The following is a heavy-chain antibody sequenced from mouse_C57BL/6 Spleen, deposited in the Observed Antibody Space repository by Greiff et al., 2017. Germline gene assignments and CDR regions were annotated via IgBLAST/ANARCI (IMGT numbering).Heavy chain of an antibody. CDR3: VRDLFYAMDY. CDR1: GFPFNTYA. CDR2: ISSKSSNYAT. J-gene: IGHJ4*01. Sequence: EVQLVESGGGLVQPKGSLKLSCAASGFPFNTYAMHWVRQAPGTGLEWVARISSKSSNYATYYADSVKDRLTISSDDSQSMLYLQMNNLKTEDTAMYYCVRDLFYAMDYWGQVTSVTVSS. V-gene: IGHV10-3*01.